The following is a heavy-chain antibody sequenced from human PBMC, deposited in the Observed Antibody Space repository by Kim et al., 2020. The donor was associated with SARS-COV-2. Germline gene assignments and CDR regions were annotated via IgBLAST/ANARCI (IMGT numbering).Heavy chain of an antibody. D-gene: IGHD3-10*01. CDR2: LSGSGDNT. V-gene: IGHV3-23*01. CDR3: AKASRSSMVRVDYFDY. Sequence: GGSLRLSCSVSGFNFDSYAMTWVRQAPGKGLEWVSSLSGSGDNTYHADSVRGRFTISRDNAENTLYLQMNSLRAEDTAVYYCAKASRSSMVRVDYFDYWG. CDR1: GFNFDSYA. J-gene: IGHJ4*01.